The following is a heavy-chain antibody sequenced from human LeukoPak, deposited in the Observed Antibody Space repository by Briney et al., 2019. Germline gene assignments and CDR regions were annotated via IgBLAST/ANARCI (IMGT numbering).Heavy chain of an antibody. Sequence: QPGGSLRLSWAASGFTFIGYAMSWVRQPPGKGLEWVSFIFASGSTTKYADSVKGGFTISRDNSKNTLYLQMNSLRAEDTAVYYCAKDLRPDGINDFDHWGQGTLVTVSS. CDR1: GFTFIGYA. CDR3: AKDLRPDGINDFDH. V-gene: IGHV3-23*05. CDR2: IFASGSTT. D-gene: IGHD1-1*01. J-gene: IGHJ4*02.